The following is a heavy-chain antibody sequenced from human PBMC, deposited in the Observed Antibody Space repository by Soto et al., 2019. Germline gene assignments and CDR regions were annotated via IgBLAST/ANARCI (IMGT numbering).Heavy chain of an antibody. Sequence: SSETLSLTXTVSGGSISSGGYYWSWIRQHPGKGLEWIGHIYYSGSTYYNPSLKSRFIISLDTSKNRFSLKVISATAADTAVYFCARYATTGYYRFFDYWGQGTQVTVSS. J-gene: IGHJ4*02. CDR2: IYYSGST. D-gene: IGHD1-26*01. CDR1: GGSISSGGYY. V-gene: IGHV4-31*02. CDR3: ARYATTGYYRFFDY.